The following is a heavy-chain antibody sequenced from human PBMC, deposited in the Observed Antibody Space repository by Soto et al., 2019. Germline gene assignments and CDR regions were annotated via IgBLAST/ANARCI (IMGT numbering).Heavy chain of an antibody. CDR1: GFTFSSYS. Sequence: GGSLRLSCAASGFTFSSYSMNWVRQAPGKGLEWVSSISSSSSYIYYADSVKGRFTISRDNAKNTLYLQMNSLRAEDTAVYYCARWGGRTRSSFDYWGQGTLVTVSS. CDR2: ISSSSSYI. D-gene: IGHD1-26*01. CDR3: ARWGGRTRSSFDY. J-gene: IGHJ4*02. V-gene: IGHV3-21*01.